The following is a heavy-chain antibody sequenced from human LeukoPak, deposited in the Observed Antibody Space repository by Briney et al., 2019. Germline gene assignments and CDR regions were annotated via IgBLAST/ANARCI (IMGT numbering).Heavy chain of an antibody. Sequence: ASVKVSGKVSGYTLTELSMHWVRQAPGKGLEWMGGFDPEDGETIYAQKFQGRVTMTEDTSTDTAYMELSSLRSEDTAVYYCATAQTTVTTTNYFDYWGQGTLVTVSS. D-gene: IGHD4-17*01. CDR2: FDPEDGET. CDR3: ATAQTTVTTTNYFDY. CDR1: GYTLTELS. V-gene: IGHV1-24*01. J-gene: IGHJ4*02.